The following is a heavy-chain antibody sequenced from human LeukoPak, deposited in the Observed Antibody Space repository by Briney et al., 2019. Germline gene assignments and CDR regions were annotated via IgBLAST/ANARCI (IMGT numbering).Heavy chain of an antibody. CDR3: LTRGYKGGYFDL. CDR2: ISYDGSNK. CDR1: GFTFSSYW. D-gene: IGHD5-18*01. Sequence: PGGSLRLSCAASGFTFSSYWMHWVRQAPGKGLEWVAAISYDGSNKYYADSVKGRFTISRDNSKNTLYLQMNSLRAEDTAVYYCLTRGYKGGYFDLWGRGTLVTVSS. V-gene: IGHV3-30*03. J-gene: IGHJ2*01.